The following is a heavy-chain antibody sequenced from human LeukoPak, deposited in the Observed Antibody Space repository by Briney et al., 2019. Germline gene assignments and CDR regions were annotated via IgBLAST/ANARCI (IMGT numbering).Heavy chain of an antibody. J-gene: IGHJ4*02. CDR1: GGSISSSSYY. CDR2: IYYSGST. Sequence: SETLSLTCTVSGGSISSSSYYWGWIRQPPGKGLEWNGSIYYSGSTYYNPSLKSRVAISVDTSKNQFSLKLSSVTAADTAVYYCASPSDSSGASLGFDYWGQGTLVTVSS. CDR3: ASPSDSSGASLGFDY. D-gene: IGHD3-22*01. V-gene: IGHV4-39*07.